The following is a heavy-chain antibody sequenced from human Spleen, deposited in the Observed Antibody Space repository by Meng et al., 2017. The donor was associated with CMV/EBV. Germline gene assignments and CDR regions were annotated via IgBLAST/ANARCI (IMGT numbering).Heavy chain of an antibody. V-gene: IGHV1-2*02. Sequence: ASVKVSCKASGYTFTDYYIHWVRQAPGQGLEWMGWINPDTGGINYAQKFRGRLTLTTDTSISAAYMELISLKSDDTAVYYCARVRRLYCPNGVCSLVDPWGQGTLVTVSS. D-gene: IGHD2-8*01. CDR1: GYTFTDYY. CDR2: INPDTGGI. J-gene: IGHJ5*02. CDR3: ARVRRLYCPNGVCSLVDP.